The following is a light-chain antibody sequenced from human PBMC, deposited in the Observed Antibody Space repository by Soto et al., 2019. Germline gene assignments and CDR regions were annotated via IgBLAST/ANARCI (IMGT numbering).Light chain of an antibody. Sequence: DIQMTQSPSSVSASVGDRVTITCRACQGISSRLAWYQQKPGKAPNLLIYAASSLQSGVPSRFSGSGSETAFTLTIGSLQPEDFATYYCQQSNSFPLTFGGGTKVEIK. V-gene: IGKV1-12*01. CDR3: QQSNSFPLT. CDR1: QGISSR. J-gene: IGKJ4*01. CDR2: AAS.